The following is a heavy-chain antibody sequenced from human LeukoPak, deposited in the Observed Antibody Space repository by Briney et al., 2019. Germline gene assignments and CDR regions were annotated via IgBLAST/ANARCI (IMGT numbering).Heavy chain of an antibody. V-gene: IGHV6-1*01. CDR2: TYYRSKWYN. J-gene: IGHJ6*03. CDR1: GDSVSSNSAA. Sequence: SQTLSLTCAISGDSVSSNSAAWNWFRQSPSRGLEWLGRTYYRSKWYNDYAVSVKSRITINPDTSKNQFSLQLNSVTPEDTAVYYCARDGGSSGNGAYYMDVWGKGTTVTVSS. CDR3: ARDGGSSGNGAYYMDV. D-gene: IGHD2-15*01.